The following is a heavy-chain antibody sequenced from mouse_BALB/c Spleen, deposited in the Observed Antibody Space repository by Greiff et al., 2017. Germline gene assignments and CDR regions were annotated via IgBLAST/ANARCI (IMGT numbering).Heavy chain of an antibody. V-gene: IGHV2-6-7*01. J-gene: IGHJ4*01. Sequence: QVQLQQSGPGLVAPSQSLSITCTVSGFSLTGYGVNWVRQPPGKGLEWLGMIWGDGSTDYNSALKSRLSISKDNSKSQVFLKMNSLQTDDTARYYCARDLLYDGYYSYYAMDYWGQGTSVTVSS. D-gene: IGHD2-3*01. CDR3: ARDLLYDGYYSYYAMDY. CDR2: IWGDGST. CDR1: GFSLTGYG.